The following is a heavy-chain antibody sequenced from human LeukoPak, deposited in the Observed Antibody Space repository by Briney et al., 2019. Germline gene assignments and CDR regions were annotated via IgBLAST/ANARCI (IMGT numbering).Heavy chain of an antibody. CDR1: GFTFSRYA. CDR2: FNSSGGGT. Sequence: GGSLRLSCAASGFTFSRYAVNWVRRAPGKGLEWVSGFNSSGGGTYYADSVKGRFTISRDNSKNTLYLQMNSLRAEDTAVYYCTRGPFYDSSAGGVGYFDYWGQGTLVTVSS. CDR3: TRGPFYDSSAGGVGYFDY. J-gene: IGHJ4*02. D-gene: IGHD3-22*01. V-gene: IGHV3-23*01.